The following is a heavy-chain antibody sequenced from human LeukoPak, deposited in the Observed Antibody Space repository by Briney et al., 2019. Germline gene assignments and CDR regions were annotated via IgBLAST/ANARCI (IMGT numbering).Heavy chain of an antibody. D-gene: IGHD3-16*01. J-gene: IGHJ4*02. CDR1: GGSFSGYY. V-gene: IGHV4-34*01. CDR3: ARRGSGAPFDY. CDR2: INHSGST. Sequence: TPSETLSLTCAVYGGSFSGYYWSWIRQPPGKGLEWIGEINHSGSTNYNPSLKSRVTISLDTSKNQFSLKLNSVTAADTAVYYCARRGSGAPFDYWGQGALVTVSS.